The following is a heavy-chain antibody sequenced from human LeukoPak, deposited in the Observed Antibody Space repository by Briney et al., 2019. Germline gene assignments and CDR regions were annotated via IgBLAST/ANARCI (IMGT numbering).Heavy chain of an antibody. V-gene: IGHV3-30*02. CDR1: GFTFSSYG. J-gene: IGHJ5*02. Sequence: GGSLRLSCAASGFTFSSYGMHWVRQAPGKGLEWVAFIRYDGSNKYYADSVKSRFTISRDNTKNTLYLQMNSLRAEDTAVYYCAKSGDYDSQFDPWGQGTLVTVSS. D-gene: IGHD3-3*01. CDR2: IRYDGSNK. CDR3: AKSGDYDSQFDP.